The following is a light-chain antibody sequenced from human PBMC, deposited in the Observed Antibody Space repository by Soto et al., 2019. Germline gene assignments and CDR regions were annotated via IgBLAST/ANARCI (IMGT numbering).Light chain of an antibody. CDR2: SSN. CDR3: AAWDDSLTAWV. CDR1: SSNIGRNT. Sequence: QSVLTQPPSASGTPGQRVSISCSGSSSNIGRNTVNWYQQLPGTAPKLLMYSSNQRPSGVPDRFSGSKSGTSGSLAISGLQSEDEADYYCAAWDDSLTAWVFGGGTKLTVL. V-gene: IGLV1-44*01. J-gene: IGLJ3*02.